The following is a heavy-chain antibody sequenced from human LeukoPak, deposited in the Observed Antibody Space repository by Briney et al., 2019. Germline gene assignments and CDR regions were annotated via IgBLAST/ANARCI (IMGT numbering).Heavy chain of an antibody. CDR1: GYTFTSYY. CDR2: INPSGGST. D-gene: IGHD3-10*01. J-gene: IGHJ4*02. Sequence: ASVKVSCKASGYTFTSYYMHWVRQAPGQGLEWMGIINPSGGSTSYAQKFQGRVTMTRDTSTSTVYMELSSLRSEDTAVYYCARSYYYGSVSYYTLYYFDYWGQGTLVTVSS. V-gene: IGHV1-46*01. CDR3: ARSYYYGSVSYYTLYYFDY.